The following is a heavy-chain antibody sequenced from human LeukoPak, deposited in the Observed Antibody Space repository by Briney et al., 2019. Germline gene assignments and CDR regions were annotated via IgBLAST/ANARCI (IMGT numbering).Heavy chain of an antibody. CDR2: IYDSGSP. CDR3: AGMVRGVPFLSLDF. V-gene: IGHV4-59*01. CDR1: GGSISTYY. D-gene: IGHD3-10*01. Sequence: SETLSLTCTVSGGSISTYYWTWIRQPPGKGLEWIGYIYDSGSPNYNPSLKSRVTLSLDTSRSQFSLKLSSVTAADTAVYYCAGMVRGVPFLSLDFWSQGALVTVSS. J-gene: IGHJ4*02.